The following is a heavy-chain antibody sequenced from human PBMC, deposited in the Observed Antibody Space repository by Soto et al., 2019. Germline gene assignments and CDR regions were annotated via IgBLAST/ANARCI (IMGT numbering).Heavy chain of an antibody. CDR3: ATIPGDRIDFDY. CDR1: GGSISSSSYY. Sequence: SETLSLTCTVSGGSISSSSYYWGWIRQPPGKGREWIGSICYSGSTYYNPSLRSRVTISVDTSKNKFSLKLSSVTAAYSAVYYWATIPGDRIDFDYWGQGTLVTVSS. D-gene: IGHD2-2*02. V-gene: IGHV4-39*07. J-gene: IGHJ4*02. CDR2: ICYSGST.